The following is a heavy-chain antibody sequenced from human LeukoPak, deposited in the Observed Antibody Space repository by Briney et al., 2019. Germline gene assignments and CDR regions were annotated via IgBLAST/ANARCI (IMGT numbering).Heavy chain of an antibody. J-gene: IGHJ4*02. CDR3: ARCRGGNLGGYDY. CDR1: GYIFTNYA. D-gene: IGHD3-16*01. V-gene: IGHV1-8*01. Sequence: GASVKVSCKASGYIFTNYAINWVRQATGQGPEWMGWMNPKSGNTGYAQKFQGRVTMTRNTSTSTAYMELSSLRSEDTAVYYCARCRGGNLGGYDYWGQGTLVTVSS. CDR2: MNPKSGNT.